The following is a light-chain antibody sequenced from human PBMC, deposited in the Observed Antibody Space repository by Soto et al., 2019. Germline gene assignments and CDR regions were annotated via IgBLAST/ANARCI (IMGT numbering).Light chain of an antibody. CDR2: HAS. V-gene: IGKV3-15*01. CDR3: QHYNNWPLT. Sequence: EIVMTQSPATLSVSPGERVTLSCRASQSASNNLAWYQQKPGQTPRLLIHHASTRVAGVPARFSASGSGTEFTLPISSLQSEDSAVYYCQHYNNWPLTFGGGTKVEIK. J-gene: IGKJ4*01. CDR1: QSASNN.